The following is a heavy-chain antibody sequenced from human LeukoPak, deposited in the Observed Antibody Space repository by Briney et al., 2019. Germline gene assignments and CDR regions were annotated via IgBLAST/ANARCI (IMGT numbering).Heavy chain of an antibody. Sequence: GAPVKVSCKASGYTFTDYYINWVRQAPGQGLEWMGWINPNSGDTNYAQKFQDRVTMTRDTSISTAYIELNLLRSDDTAVYYCARGDYYGSPKVVAAWGQGTLVTVSS. CDR1: GYTFTDYY. CDR2: INPNSGDT. CDR3: ARGDYYGSPKVVAA. V-gene: IGHV1-2*02. J-gene: IGHJ5*02. D-gene: IGHD3-10*01.